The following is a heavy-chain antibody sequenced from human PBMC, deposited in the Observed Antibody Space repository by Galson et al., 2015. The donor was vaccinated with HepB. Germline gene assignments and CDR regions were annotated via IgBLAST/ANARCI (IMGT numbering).Heavy chain of an antibody. CDR1: GFTFGDYA. V-gene: IGHV3-49*03. J-gene: IGHJ6*03. CDR3: TRDALLWGGGYYYMDV. Sequence: SLRLSCAASGFTFGDYAMSWFRQAPGKGLEWVGFIRSKAYGGTTEYAASVKGRFTISRDDSKSIAYLQMNSLKTEDTAVYYCTRDALLWGGGYYYMDVWGKGTTVTVSS. D-gene: IGHD3-16*01. CDR2: IRSKAYGGTT.